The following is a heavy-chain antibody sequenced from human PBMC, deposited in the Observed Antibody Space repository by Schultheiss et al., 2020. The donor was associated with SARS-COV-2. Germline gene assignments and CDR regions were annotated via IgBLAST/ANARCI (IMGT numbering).Heavy chain of an antibody. V-gene: IGHV4-39*07. J-gene: IGHJ4*02. D-gene: IGHD3-10*01. CDR2: INHSGSS. Sequence: SETLSLTCTVSGGSISSGGYYWSWIRQPPGKGLEWIGEINHSGSSNYNPSLKSRVTISVDRSKNQFSLKLSSVTAADTAVYYCARGFGELYDYWGQGTLVTVSS. CDR3: ARGFGELYDY. CDR1: GGSISSGGYY.